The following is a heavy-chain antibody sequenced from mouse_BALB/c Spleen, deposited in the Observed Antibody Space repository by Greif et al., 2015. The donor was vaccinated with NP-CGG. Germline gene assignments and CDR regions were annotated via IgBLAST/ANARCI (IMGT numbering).Heavy chain of an antibody. D-gene: IGHD2-3*01. CDR2: IYPGDGDT. J-gene: IGHJ4*01. Sequence: QVQLKQSGPELVKPGASVKISCKASGYAFSSSWMNWVKQRPGQGLEWIGRIYPGDGDTNYNGKFKGKATLTADKSSSTAYMQLSSLTSVDSAVYFCAIIYDGFNGAMDYWGQGTSVTVSS. V-gene: IGHV1-82*01. CDR3: AIIYDGFNGAMDY. CDR1: GYAFSSSW.